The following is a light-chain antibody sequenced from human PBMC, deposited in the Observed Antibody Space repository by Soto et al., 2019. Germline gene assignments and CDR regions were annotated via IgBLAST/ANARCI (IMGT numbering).Light chain of an antibody. J-gene: IGLJ2*01. CDR1: SSDVGGYNY. CDR2: EVS. CDR3: SSYAGSNNWV. Sequence: QSALTQPPSASGSPGQSVTISCTGTSSDVGGYNYVSWYQQHPDKAPKLMIYEVSKRPSGVPDRFSGSKSGNTASLTVSGLQAEDDAHDYCSSYAGSNNWVFGGGTKLTVL. V-gene: IGLV2-8*01.